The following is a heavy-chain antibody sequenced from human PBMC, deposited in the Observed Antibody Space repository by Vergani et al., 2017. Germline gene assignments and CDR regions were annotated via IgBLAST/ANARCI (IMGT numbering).Heavy chain of an antibody. J-gene: IGHJ3*02. V-gene: IGHV1-69*09. CDR2: IIPILGIA. D-gene: IGHD6-19*01. CDR3: AREGSHSSGWYSDAFDI. Sequence: QVQLVQSGAEVKKPGSSVKVSCKASGGTFSSYAISWVRQAPGQGLEWMGGIIPILGIANYAQKFQGRVTITADKSTSTAYMELSSLRSEDTAVYYCAREGSHSSGWYSDAFDIWGQGTMVTVSS. CDR1: GGTFSSYA.